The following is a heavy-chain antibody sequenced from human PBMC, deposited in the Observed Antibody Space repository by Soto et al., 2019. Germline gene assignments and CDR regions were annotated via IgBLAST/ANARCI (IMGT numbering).Heavy chain of an antibody. D-gene: IGHD3-10*01. CDR3: ARGGSERHFDY. V-gene: IGHV3-53*01. CDR1: GFTVSSNY. J-gene: IGHJ4*02. Sequence: GGSLRLSCAASGFTVSSNYMSWVRQAPGKGPEWVSVIYSGGSTYYADSVKGRFTISRDNSKNTLYLQMNSLRAEDTAVYYCARGGSERHFDYWGQGTLVTVSS. CDR2: IYSGGST.